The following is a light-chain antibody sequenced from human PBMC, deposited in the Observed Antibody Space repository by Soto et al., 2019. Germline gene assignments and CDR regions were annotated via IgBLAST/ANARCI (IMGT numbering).Light chain of an antibody. CDR3: MQSTQLPSIT. CDR2: AVS. V-gene: IGKV2D-29*01. J-gene: IGKJ5*01. CDR1: QSLLHSDGKTY. Sequence: DIVMTQSPLSLSVTPGQPASISCKSSQSLLHSDGKTYLYWYLQKPGQPPQLLISAVSNRFSGXTXRXTGSGSGTDFTLKISRVEAEDVGICYCMQSTQLPSITFGQGTRLEIK.